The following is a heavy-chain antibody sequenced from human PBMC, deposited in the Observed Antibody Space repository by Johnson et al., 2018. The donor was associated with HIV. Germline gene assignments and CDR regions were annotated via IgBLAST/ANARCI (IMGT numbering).Heavy chain of an antibody. J-gene: IGHJ3*01. D-gene: IGHD3-22*01. CDR2: IRYDGDIT. V-gene: IGHV3-30*02. CDR3: AKGHSSGYPKDAFDV. CDR1: GFTFRNYG. Sequence: QVLLVESGGDVVQPGGSLRLSCAASGFTFRNYGIHWVRQTPGKGLAWVAFIRYDGDITYYLDSVKGRFTISRDNSKNTLYLQMNSLRIEETAIYYCAKGHSSGYPKDAFDVWGRGTIVTVSS.